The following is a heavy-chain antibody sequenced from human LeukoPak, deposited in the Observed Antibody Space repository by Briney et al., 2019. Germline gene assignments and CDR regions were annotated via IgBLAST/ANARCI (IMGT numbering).Heavy chain of an antibody. CDR1: GFTFSSYW. CDR2: IKQDGSEK. D-gene: IGHD2-2*01. V-gene: IGHV3-7*01. J-gene: IGHJ5*02. CDR3: ARVLVGKEDIVVVPAAMLGYNWFDP. Sequence: GGSLRLSCAASGFTFSSYWMSWVRQAPGKGLEWVANIKQDGSEKYYVDSVKGRFTISRDNAKNSLYLQMNSLRAEDTAVYYCARVLVGKEDIVVVPAAMLGYNWFDPWGQGTLVTVPS.